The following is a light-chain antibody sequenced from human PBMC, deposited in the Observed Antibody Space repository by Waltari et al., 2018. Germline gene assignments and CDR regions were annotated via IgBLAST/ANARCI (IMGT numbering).Light chain of an antibody. Sequence: DIQMTQSPSSVSASVGDRGTITCRASQDISSWLAWYQQKPGQAPRLLFYAVSILHVGVPSRFSGSGSGTDFTLTITSLQPEYFAIYYCQQGDGFHPITFGQGTRLE. CDR3: QQGDGFHPIT. CDR1: QDISSW. CDR2: AVS. J-gene: IGKJ5*01. V-gene: IGKV1-12*01.